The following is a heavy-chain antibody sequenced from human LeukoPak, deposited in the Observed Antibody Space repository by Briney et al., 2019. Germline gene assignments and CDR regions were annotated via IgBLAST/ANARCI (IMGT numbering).Heavy chain of an antibody. CDR3: ARAVYSGYDFGYFDY. D-gene: IGHD5-12*01. CDR2: IIPIFGTA. V-gene: IGHV1-69*13. CDR1: EGTFSSYA. Sequence: SVKVSCKASEGTFSSYAISWVRQAPGQGLEWMGGIIPIFGTANYAQKFQGRVTITADESTSTAYMELSSLRSEDTAVYYCARAVYSGYDFGYFDYWGQGTLVTVSS. J-gene: IGHJ4*02.